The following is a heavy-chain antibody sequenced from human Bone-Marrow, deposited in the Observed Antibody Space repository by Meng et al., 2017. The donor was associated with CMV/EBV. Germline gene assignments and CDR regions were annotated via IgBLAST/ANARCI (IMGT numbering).Heavy chain of an antibody. J-gene: IGHJ4*02. Sequence: LSCAASGFTFSSYSMNWVRQAPGKGLEWVSSISSRSSYIYYADSVKGRFTISRDNAKNSLYLQMNSLRAEDTAVYYCARAETTFDYWGQGTLVTVSS. V-gene: IGHV3-21*01. CDR1: GFTFSSYS. D-gene: IGHD1-1*01. CDR2: ISSRSSYI. CDR3: ARAETTFDY.